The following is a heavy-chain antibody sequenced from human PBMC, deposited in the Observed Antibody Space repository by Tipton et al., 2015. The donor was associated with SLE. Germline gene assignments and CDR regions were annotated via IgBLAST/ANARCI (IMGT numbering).Heavy chain of an antibody. CDR2: IKGDGTEK. CDR1: EFTFTKNW. V-gene: IGHV3-7*01. CDR3: VRDYNWAYDI. D-gene: IGHD1-1*01. J-gene: IGHJ3*02. Sequence: SLRLSCGASEFTFTKNWMSWVRQAPGKGLEWVANIKGDGTEKYYVDSVKGRFTISRDIAKHSLYLQMNSLRAEDTAVYYCVRDYNWAYDIWGQGTMVTISS.